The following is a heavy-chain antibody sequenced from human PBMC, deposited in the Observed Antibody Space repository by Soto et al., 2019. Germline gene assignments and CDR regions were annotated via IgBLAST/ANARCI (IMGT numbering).Heavy chain of an antibody. J-gene: IGHJ4*02. CDR1: GFTFSSYS. CDR2: ISSSSSTI. CDR3: ARVPGGYDYEISYFDY. V-gene: IGHV3-48*02. D-gene: IGHD5-12*01. Sequence: EVQLVESGGGLVQPGGSLRLSCAASGFTFSSYSMNWVRQAPGKGLEWVSYISSSSSTIYYADSVKGRFTISRDNAKNSLYLQMNSLRDEDTAVYYCARVPGGYDYEISYFDYWGQGTLVTVSS.